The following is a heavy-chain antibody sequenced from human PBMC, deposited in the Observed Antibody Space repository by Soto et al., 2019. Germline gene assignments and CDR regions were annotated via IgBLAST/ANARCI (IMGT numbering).Heavy chain of an antibody. Sequence: EVQLVESGGGLVQPGGSLRLSCAASGFTFSDHYMDWVRQAPGKGLEWVGRTRNKADSYTTEYAASGKGRFIIERDDIKNALYLQINSLKTEYTAVYYGARHLRYGDYPYYYYAMDVWGHGTTVTVSS. CDR2: TRNKADSYTT. CDR3: ARHLRYGDYPYYYYAMDV. CDR1: GFTFSDHY. J-gene: IGHJ6*02. D-gene: IGHD4-17*01. V-gene: IGHV3-72*01.